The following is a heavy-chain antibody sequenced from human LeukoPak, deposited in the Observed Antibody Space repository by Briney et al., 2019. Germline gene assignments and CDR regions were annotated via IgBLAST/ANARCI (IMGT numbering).Heavy chain of an antibody. CDR1: GYSFTSYW. CDR2: IYPGDSDT. Sequence: GESLKIPCKGSGYSFTSYWIGWVRQMPGKGLEWMGIIYPGDSDTRYSPSFQGQVTISADKSISTAYLQWSSLKASDTAMYYCARVDSSSWYPDAFDIWGQGTMVTVSS. V-gene: IGHV5-51*01. J-gene: IGHJ3*02. D-gene: IGHD6-13*01. CDR3: ARVDSSSWYPDAFDI.